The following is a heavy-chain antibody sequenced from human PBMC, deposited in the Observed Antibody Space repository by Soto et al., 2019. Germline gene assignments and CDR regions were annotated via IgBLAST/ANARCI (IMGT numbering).Heavy chain of an antibody. J-gene: IGHJ4*02. V-gene: IGHV1-3*01. D-gene: IGHD3-22*01. CDR2: INAGNGNT. CDR1: GYTFTSYA. CDR3: ARAGEITMIVVVINGADY. Sequence: GASVKVSCKASGYTFTSYAMHWVRQAPGQRLEWMGWINAGNGNTKYSQKFQGRVTMTTDTSTSTAYMELRSLRSDDTAVYYCARAGEITMIVVVINGADYWGQGTLVTVSS.